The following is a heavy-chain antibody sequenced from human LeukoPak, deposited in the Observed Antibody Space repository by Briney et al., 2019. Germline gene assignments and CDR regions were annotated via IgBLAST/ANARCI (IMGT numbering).Heavy chain of an antibody. CDR1: GFTFSSYA. D-gene: IGHD3-3*01. J-gene: IGHJ4*02. V-gene: IGHV3-23*01. CDR3: AKVYYDFWSGYVPYFDY. CDR2: ISGSGGST. Sequence: GGSLRLSCAASGFTFSSYAMSWVRQAPGKGLEWVSAISGSGGSTYYADSVKGRFTISRDNSKNTLYLQMNSLRAEDTAVYYCAKVYYDFWSGYVPYFDYWGQGTLVTVSS.